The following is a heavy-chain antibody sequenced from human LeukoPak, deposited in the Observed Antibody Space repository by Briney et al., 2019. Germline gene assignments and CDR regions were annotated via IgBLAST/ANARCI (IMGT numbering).Heavy chain of an antibody. CDR3: ARDRGYCSSTSCYLNYYYGMDV. V-gene: IGHV1-69*01. CDR1: GGTFSSYA. J-gene: IGHJ6*04. Sequence: GSSVKVSCKASGGTFSSYAISWVRQAPGQRLEWMGGIIPIFGTANYAQKFQGRVTITADESTSTAYMELSSLRSEDTAVYYCARDRGYCSSTSCYLNYYYGMDVWGKGTTVTVSS. D-gene: IGHD2-2*01. CDR2: IIPIFGTA.